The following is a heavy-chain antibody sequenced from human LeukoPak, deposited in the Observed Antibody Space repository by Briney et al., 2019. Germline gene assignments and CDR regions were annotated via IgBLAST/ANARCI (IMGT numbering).Heavy chain of an antibody. J-gene: IGHJ4*02. CDR1: GFTFRDYIDYW. D-gene: IGHD5-18*01. CDR3: ARVGRYSYAHNS. CDR2: IKQDGSEK. V-gene: IGHV3-7*01. Sequence: GGSLRLSCAASGFTFRDYIDYWMSWVRQAPGKGLEWVANIKQDGSEKYYVDSVKGRFTISRDNAKNSLFLQMNSLRAEDTAVYYCARVGRYSYAHNSWGQGTLVTVSS.